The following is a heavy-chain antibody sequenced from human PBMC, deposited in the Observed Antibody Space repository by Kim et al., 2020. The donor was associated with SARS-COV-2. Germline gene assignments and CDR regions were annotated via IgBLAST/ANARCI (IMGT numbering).Heavy chain of an antibody. CDR2: INHSGST. V-gene: IGHV4-34*01. CDR1: GGSFSGYY. J-gene: IGHJ4*02. CDR3: ARGMWRALRTTVTTRSKAFDY. D-gene: IGHD4-17*01. Sequence: SETLSLTCAVYGGSFSGYYWSWIRQPPGKGLEWIGEINHSGSTNYNPSLKSRVTISVDTSKNQFSLKLSSVTAADTAVYYCARGMWRALRTTVTTRSKAFDYWGQGTLVTVSS.